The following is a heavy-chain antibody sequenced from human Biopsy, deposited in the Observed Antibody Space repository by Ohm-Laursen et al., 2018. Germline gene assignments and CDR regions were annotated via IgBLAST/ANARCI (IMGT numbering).Heavy chain of an antibody. CDR1: GFTFSGFS. Sequence: SLRLSCAACGFTFSGFSMNWVRQAPGKGLEWVSSMSDSGNHIYYTDSVKGRYTVSRDNGKNSEYLQMNSLRVEDPAVYYCARDGEAKYCKHGVCPSDFWGQGTLVTVSS. J-gene: IGHJ4*02. V-gene: IGHV3-21*01. CDR3: ARDGEAKYCKHGVCPSDF. CDR2: MSDSGNHI. D-gene: IGHD2-8*01.